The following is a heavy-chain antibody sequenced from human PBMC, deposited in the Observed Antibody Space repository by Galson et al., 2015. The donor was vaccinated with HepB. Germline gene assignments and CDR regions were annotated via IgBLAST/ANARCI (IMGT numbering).Heavy chain of an antibody. V-gene: IGHV1-3*01. J-gene: IGHJ4*02. CDR2: IIPANGNT. Sequence: KVSCKASGYSFTSYAMHWVRQAPGQRLEWMGRIIPANGNTKYSQKFQHRVTITRDTSATTVYMGLSSLRSDDTAVYYCARSGRFGVAAANHGLYWGQGTLVTVSS. D-gene: IGHD6-25*01. CDR1: GYSFTSYA. CDR3: ARSGRFGVAAANHGLY.